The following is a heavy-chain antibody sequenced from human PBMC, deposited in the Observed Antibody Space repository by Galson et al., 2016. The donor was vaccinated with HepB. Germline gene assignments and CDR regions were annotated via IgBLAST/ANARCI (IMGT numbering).Heavy chain of an antibody. CDR2: INGNGANT. CDR3: AKGAEAPPWEPRGD. CDR1: GFTFRMYP. V-gene: IGHV3-23*01. D-gene: IGHD1-26*01. Sequence: SLRLSCAASGFTFRMYPMSWVRQAPGKGLEWVSGINGNGANTYYADSVKGRFTISRDNSKNTLYLQMNSLRVEDTALYYCAKGAEAPPWEPRGDWGQGTLVTVSS. J-gene: IGHJ4*02.